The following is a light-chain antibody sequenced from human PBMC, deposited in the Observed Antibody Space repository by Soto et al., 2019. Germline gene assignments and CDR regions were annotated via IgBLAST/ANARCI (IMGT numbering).Light chain of an antibody. V-gene: IGKV1-39*01. J-gene: IGKJ1*01. CDR3: QQSYSHPWT. CDR2: AAS. Sequence: DIQLTQSPSSLSASIGDRVTISCRASQNIKNYLNWYQPERGQTPKLLVYAASTLQGGVPARFTGSGSGTDFTLTISSLLPEDFATYFCQQSYSHPWTFGQGTTV. CDR1: QNIKNY.